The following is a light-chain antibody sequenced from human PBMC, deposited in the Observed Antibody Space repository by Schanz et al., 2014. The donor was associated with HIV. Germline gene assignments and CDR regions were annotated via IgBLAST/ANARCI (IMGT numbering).Light chain of an antibody. CDR3: QQYGSSLYT. V-gene: IGKV3-20*01. Sequence: IVLTQSPGTLSLSPGERATLSCRASERVDSRYLAWYQQKPGQAPRVLIYAASSRATGIPDRFTGSGSGTDFTLTISRLEPEDFAVYYCQQYGSSLYTFGQGTKLEIK. CDR1: ERVDSRY. J-gene: IGKJ2*01. CDR2: AAS.